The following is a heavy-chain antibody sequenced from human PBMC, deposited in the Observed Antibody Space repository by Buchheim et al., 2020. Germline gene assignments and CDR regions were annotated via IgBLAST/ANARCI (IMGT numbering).Heavy chain of an antibody. Sequence: QVQLQQWGAGLLKPSETLSLTCAVYGAYFSGYYWSWIRQPLGKGLEWIGEINHSGSTNYNPSLKSRVTISVDTSKNQFSLKLSSVTAADTAVYYCARGLTLIAVAGIDYWGQGTL. V-gene: IGHV4-34*01. CDR1: GAYFSGYY. CDR3: ARGLTLIAVAGIDY. D-gene: IGHD6-19*01. CDR2: INHSGST. J-gene: IGHJ4*02.